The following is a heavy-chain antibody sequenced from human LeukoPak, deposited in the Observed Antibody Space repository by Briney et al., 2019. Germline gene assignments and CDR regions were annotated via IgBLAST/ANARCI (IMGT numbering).Heavy chain of an antibody. Sequence: SETLSLTCAVYGGSFSGYYWSWIRQPPGKGLEWIGEINHSGSTNYNPSLKSRVTISVDTSKNQFSLKLSSVTAADTAVYYCARRITIFGVVINIPSYFDYWGQGTLVTVSS. CDR2: INHSGST. CDR1: GGSFSGYY. CDR3: ARRITIFGVVINIPSYFDY. J-gene: IGHJ4*02. V-gene: IGHV4-34*01. D-gene: IGHD3-3*01.